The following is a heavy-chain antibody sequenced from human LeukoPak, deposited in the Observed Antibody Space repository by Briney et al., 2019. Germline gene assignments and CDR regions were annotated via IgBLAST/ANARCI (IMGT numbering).Heavy chain of an antibody. V-gene: IGHV3-30*02. CDR1: GFTFSSCG. CDR3: AKDQPEVYFDY. Sequence: GGSLRLSCVASGFTFSSCGMHWVRQAPGKGLEWVAFIRSDGSIEYYADSVKGRFTTSRDNAKNTVYLQMNSLRAEDAALYYCAKDQPEVYFDYWGQGTLVTVSS. J-gene: IGHJ4*02. CDR2: IRSDGSIE. D-gene: IGHD1-14*01.